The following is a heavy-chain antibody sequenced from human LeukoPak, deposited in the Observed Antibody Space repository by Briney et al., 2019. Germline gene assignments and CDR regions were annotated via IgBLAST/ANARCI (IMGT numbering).Heavy chain of an antibody. CDR3: ARHRGSGSSSIPFDY. D-gene: IGHD3-10*01. CDR2: IYYSGSI. J-gene: IGHJ4*02. V-gene: IGHV4-39*01. Sequence: PSEILSLTCAVSGASIITGSPYWGWIRQSPGKGPEWIGTIYYSGSIYYNPSLKSRVTLSVGTSKNQFSLRLTSVTASDTAVYFCARHRGSGSSSIPFDYWGQGTLVTVSS. CDR1: GASIITGSPY.